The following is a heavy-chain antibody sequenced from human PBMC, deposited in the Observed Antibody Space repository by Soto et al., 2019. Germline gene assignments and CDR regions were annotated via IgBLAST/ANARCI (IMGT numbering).Heavy chain of an antibody. Sequence: SETLSLTCAVYGGSFSGYYWSWIRQPPGKGLEWIGEINHSGSTNYNPSLKSRVTISVDTSKNQFSLKLSSVTAADTAVYYCARVSIRGYSYGYRGGWFDPWGQGTLVTVS. CDR3: ARVSIRGYSYGYRGGWFDP. D-gene: IGHD5-18*01. V-gene: IGHV4-34*01. J-gene: IGHJ5*02. CDR1: GGSFSGYY. CDR2: INHSGST.